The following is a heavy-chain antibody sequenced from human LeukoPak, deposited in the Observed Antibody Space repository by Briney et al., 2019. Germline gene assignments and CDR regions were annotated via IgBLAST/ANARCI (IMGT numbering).Heavy chain of an antibody. D-gene: IGHD4-11*01. Sequence: GGSLRLSCAVSGFTVSSHYMSWVRQAPGKGLEWVGFVRSKRYGGTTDYAASVKGRFTISRDDSKSIAYLQMNSLKTEDTAVYSCSTGRSMTTVSTDYWGQGTLVTVSS. J-gene: IGHJ4*02. CDR1: GFTVSSHY. CDR2: VRSKRYGGTT. CDR3: STGRSMTTVSTDY. V-gene: IGHV3-49*04.